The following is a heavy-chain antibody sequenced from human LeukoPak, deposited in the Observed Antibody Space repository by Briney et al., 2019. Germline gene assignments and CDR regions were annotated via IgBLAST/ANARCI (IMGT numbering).Heavy chain of an antibody. V-gene: IGHV3-23*01. J-gene: IGHJ4*02. CDR1: GFTFSSYA. CDR3: AKDMGGSGWYYFDY. CDR2: ISGSGGST. D-gene: IGHD3-22*01. Sequence: GGSLRLSCAASGFTFSSYAMSWVRQAPGKGLEWVSAISGSGGSTYYADSVKGRFTISRDNSKNTLYLQMNSLRAEDTALYYCAKDMGGSGWYYFDYWGQGTLVTVSS.